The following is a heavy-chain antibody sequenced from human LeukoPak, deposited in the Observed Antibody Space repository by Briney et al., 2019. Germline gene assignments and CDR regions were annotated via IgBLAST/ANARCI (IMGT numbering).Heavy chain of an antibody. V-gene: IGHV2-5*02. Sequence: SGPTLVKPTQTLTLTCTFSGFPLSTSGVGVGWIRQPPGKALEWLALIYWDDDKRYSPSLKSRLTITKDTSKNQVVLTMTNMAPVDTATSYCAPMGFRVGATSGGFDYWGQGTLVTVSS. CDR1: GFPLSTSGVG. CDR2: IYWDDDK. D-gene: IGHD1-26*01. J-gene: IGHJ4*02. CDR3: APMGFRVGATSGGFDY.